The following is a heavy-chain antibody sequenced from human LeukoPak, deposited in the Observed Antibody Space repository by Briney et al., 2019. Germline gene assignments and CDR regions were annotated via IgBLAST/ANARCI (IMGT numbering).Heavy chain of an antibody. CDR2: ISLSGQT. CDR1: GGSIRSTNW. V-gene: IGHV4/OR15-8*02. CDR3: SRESGAFCPFGY. J-gene: IGHJ4*02. Sequence: SETLSLTCGVSGGSIRSTNWWSWVRQPPGQGLEWIGEISLSGQTNFNPSLNGRFTMSLDESRHQLSLKLTSVTAADTAIYYCSRESGAFCPFGYWGQGTLVIV. D-gene: IGHD1-26*01.